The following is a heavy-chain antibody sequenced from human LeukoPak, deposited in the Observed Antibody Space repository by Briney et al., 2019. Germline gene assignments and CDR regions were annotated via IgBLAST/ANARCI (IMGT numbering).Heavy chain of an antibody. V-gene: IGHV3-48*04. CDR2: ISSFSGTI. CDR3: ARDLGSIAARPFDY. Sequence: GGSLRLSCAASGLTFSSYSMNWVRQAPGKGLEWVAYISSFSGTIYYADSVKGRFTISRDNAKNSLYLQMNSLRAEDTAVYYCARDLGSIAARPFDYWGQGTLVTVSS. CDR1: GLTFSSYS. D-gene: IGHD6-6*01. J-gene: IGHJ4*02.